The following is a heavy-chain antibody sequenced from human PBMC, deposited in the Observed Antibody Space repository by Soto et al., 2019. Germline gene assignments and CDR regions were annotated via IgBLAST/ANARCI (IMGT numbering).Heavy chain of an antibody. D-gene: IGHD6-13*01. CDR1: GDSISSASYY. V-gene: IGHV4-39*01. Sequence: PSETLSLTCTVSGDSISSASYYWGWIRQPPGKGLEWVGSIYYSGSTYYSPSLKSRVTISLDTSMNQFSLKLTSVSAADTAMYYCARQATTSWSFWGHGTLVTGSS. CDR2: IYYSGST. CDR3: ARQATTSWSF. J-gene: IGHJ4*01.